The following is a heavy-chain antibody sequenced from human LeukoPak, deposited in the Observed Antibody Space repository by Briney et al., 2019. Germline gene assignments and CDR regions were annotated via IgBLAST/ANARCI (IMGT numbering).Heavy chain of an antibody. Sequence: ASVKVSCKASGYTFTGYYMHWVRQAPGQGLEWIGWVNPNNGGTNYAQKFQGRVTMTSDTSIGTAYMELSSLTSDDTAVYYCARLGRQDTAMAWGQGTLVTVSS. J-gene: IGHJ5*02. V-gene: IGHV1-2*02. CDR2: VNPNNGGT. CDR3: ARLGRQDTAMA. D-gene: IGHD5-18*01. CDR1: GYTFTGYY.